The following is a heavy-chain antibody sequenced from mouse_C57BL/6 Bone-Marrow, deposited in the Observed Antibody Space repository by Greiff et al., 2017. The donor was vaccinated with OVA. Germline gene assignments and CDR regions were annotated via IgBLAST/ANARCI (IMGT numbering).Heavy chain of an antibody. CDR1: GFTFSDFY. Sequence: EVKVVESGGGLVKNRRSLRLSCATSGFTFSDFYMEWVRQAPGKGLEWIAASRNKANDYTTEYSASVKGRFIVSRDTSQSILYLQMNALRAEDTAIYYCARDNWDWYFDVWGTGTTVTVSS. J-gene: IGHJ1*03. V-gene: IGHV7-1*01. D-gene: IGHD4-1*01. CDR3: ARDNWDWYFDV. CDR2: SRNKANDYTT.